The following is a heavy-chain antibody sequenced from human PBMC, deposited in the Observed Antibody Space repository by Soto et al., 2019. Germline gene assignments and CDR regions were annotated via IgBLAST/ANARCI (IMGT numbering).Heavy chain of an antibody. J-gene: IGHJ6*02. D-gene: IGHD2-2*01. Sequence: PGGSLSLSCAASGFTFSRYAMSWARQAPGKGLEWVTAISGSGGSTYYADSVKGRFTISRDNSKNTLYLQMNSLRAEDTAVYYCAKDSPDIVVVPDSGSYYYYGMDDWGRGTTVTVSS. CDR1: GFTFSRYA. CDR3: AKDSPDIVVVPDSGSYYYYGMDD. V-gene: IGHV3-23*01. CDR2: ISGSGGST.